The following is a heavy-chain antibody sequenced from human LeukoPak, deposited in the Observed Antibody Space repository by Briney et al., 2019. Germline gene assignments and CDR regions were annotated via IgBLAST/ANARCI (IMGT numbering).Heavy chain of an antibody. V-gene: IGHV3-30*18. CDR1: GFTFSSYG. Sequence: PGGSLRLSCAASGFTFSSYGMHWVRQAAGKGLEWVAVISYDGSNKYYADSVKGRFTISRDNSKNTLYLEMNSLRAEDTAVYYCAKGPKYDILSHFDYWGQGTLVTVSS. CDR3: AKGPKYDILSHFDY. D-gene: IGHD3-9*01. J-gene: IGHJ4*02. CDR2: ISYDGSNK.